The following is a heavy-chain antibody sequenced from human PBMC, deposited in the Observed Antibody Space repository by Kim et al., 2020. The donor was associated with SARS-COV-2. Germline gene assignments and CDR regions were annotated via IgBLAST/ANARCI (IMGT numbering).Heavy chain of an antibody. J-gene: IGHJ4*02. CDR3: ARVGTMYNWKLGY. Sequence: YAQKFQGRVTMTRDTSTSTVYMELSSLRSEDTAVYYCARVGTMYNWKLGYWGQGTLVTVSS. D-gene: IGHD1-20*01. V-gene: IGHV1-46*01.